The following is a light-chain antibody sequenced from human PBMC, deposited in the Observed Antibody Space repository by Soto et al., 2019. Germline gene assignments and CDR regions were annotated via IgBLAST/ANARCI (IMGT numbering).Light chain of an antibody. CDR2: EVS. CDR3: SSYTSTRTHV. J-gene: IGLJ1*01. V-gene: IGLV2-14*01. CDR1: SSDVGGYNY. Sequence: QSALTQPASVSGSPGQSITISCTGTSSDVGGYNYVSWYQQHPGKAPKLMIYEVSTRPSGVSDRFSGSKSGNTASLTISGLQAEDEADYYCSSYTSTRTHVFGTGTQLTVL.